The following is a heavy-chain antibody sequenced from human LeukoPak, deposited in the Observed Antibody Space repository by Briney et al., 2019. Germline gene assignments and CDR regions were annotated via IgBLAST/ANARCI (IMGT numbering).Heavy chain of an antibody. CDR2: LSSSGSSI. Sequence: GGSLRLSCAASGFTFSDYYMSWIRQAPGKGLEWVSYLSSSGSSIYYADSVKGRFTISRDNAKNSLYLRMNSLRAEDTAVYYCARDVISSTSSFDPWGQGTLVTVSS. D-gene: IGHD2-2*01. J-gene: IGHJ5*02. CDR1: GFTFSDYY. V-gene: IGHV3-11*01. CDR3: ARDVISSTSSFDP.